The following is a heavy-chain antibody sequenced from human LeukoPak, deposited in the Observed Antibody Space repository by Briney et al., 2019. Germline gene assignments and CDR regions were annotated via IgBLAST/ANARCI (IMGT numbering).Heavy chain of an antibody. CDR1: GGSISSSSYY. CDR3: GRQVPSNCDGSAYSDY. D-gene: IGHD3-22*01. CDR2: IYYSGSTYCNPGST. J-gene: IGHJ4*02. Sequence: PSETLSLTCTVSGGSISSSSYYGGWIRQPPGKGLEWIGSIYYSGSTYCNPGSTFYNPSLKSRVTISVDTSNNEFSLKLGSVTAPETAVYYCGRQVPSNCDGSAYSDYWGQGSLVTVSS. V-gene: IGHV4-39*01.